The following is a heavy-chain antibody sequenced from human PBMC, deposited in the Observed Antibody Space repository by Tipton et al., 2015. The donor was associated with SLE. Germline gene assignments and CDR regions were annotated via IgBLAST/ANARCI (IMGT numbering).Heavy chain of an antibody. J-gene: IGHJ3*02. Sequence: SLRLSCAAFGFTLSSSDMYWVRQAPGKGLEWVSFMRYDGSNKYYADSVKGRFTISRDNSKNKLYLQMNSLRAEDTAVYYCAKDWDYYGSGTRDAFDIWGQGTMVTVSS. CDR3: AKDWDYYGSGTRDAFDI. V-gene: IGHV3-30*02. CDR2: MRYDGSNK. CDR1: GFTLSSSD. D-gene: IGHD3-10*01.